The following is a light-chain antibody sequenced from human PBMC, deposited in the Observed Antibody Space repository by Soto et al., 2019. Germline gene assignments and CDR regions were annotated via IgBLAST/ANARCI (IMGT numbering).Light chain of an antibody. CDR2: KAS. CDR3: QNYYVYPT. J-gene: IGKJ1*01. CDR1: QSIDVW. Sequence: DIQVTQSPSTLAASVGDRVTITCRATQSIDVWLAWYQQKPGEAPKLLMSKASTLESGVPSRFSGSGSGTEFTITISSLQHDDVAYYYCQNYYVYPTFGQGTKVEIK. V-gene: IGKV1-5*03.